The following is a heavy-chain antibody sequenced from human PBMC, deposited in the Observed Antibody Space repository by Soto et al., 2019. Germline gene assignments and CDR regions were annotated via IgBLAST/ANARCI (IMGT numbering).Heavy chain of an antibody. J-gene: IGHJ5*02. CDR3: ARHGQWFDP. Sequence: AESLTISCKVSGYSFTSYCISWVRQMPGKGLEWMGRIDPSDSYTNYSPSFQGHVTISADKSISTAYLQWSSLKASDTAMYYCARHGQWFDPWGQGTMVTVSS. CDR2: IDPSDSYT. V-gene: IGHV5-10-1*01. CDR1: GYSFTSYC.